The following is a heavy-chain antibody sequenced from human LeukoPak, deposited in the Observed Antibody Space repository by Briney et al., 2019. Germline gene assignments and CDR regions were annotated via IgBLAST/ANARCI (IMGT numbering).Heavy chain of an antibody. J-gene: IGHJ4*02. CDR3: ARGASIAVAGTFPGY. D-gene: IGHD6-19*01. CDR2: ISSSSSYI. V-gene: IGHV3-21*01. Sequence: GGSLRLSCAASGFTFSSYSMNWVRQAPGKGLEWVSSISSSSSYIYYADSVKGRFTISRDNAKNSLYLQMNSLRAEDTAVYYCARGASIAVAGTFPGYWGQGTLVTVSS. CDR1: GFTFSSYS.